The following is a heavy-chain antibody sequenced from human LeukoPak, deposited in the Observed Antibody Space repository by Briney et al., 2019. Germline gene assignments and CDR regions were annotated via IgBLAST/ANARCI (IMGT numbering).Heavy chain of an antibody. CDR2: IYSGGST. CDR3: AKAASKRTDYGDYAFYYYMDV. Sequence: GGSLRLSCAASGFTVSSKYMSWVRQAPGKGLEWVSVIYSGGSTHHADSVKGRFTISRDDSKNTLYPQMNSLRAEDTAVYYCAKAASKRTDYGDYAFYYYMDVWGKGTTVTISS. D-gene: IGHD4-17*01. CDR1: GFTVSSKY. V-gene: IGHV3-66*01. J-gene: IGHJ6*03.